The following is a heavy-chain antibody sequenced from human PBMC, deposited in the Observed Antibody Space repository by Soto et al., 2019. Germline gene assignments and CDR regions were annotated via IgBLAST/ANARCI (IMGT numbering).Heavy chain of an antibody. J-gene: IGHJ4*02. CDR2: IWYDGSNK. CDR1: GFTFSRYG. D-gene: IGHD1-26*01. V-gene: IGHV3-33*01. Sequence: QVQLVESGGCVVQPGRSLRLSCAASGFTFSRYGMHWVRQAPGKGLEWVAVIWYDGSNKYYADSVKGRFTISRDNSKNTLYLQMNSLRAEDTAVYYCAIDRRVGATHYFDYWGQGTLVTVSS. CDR3: AIDRRVGATHYFDY.